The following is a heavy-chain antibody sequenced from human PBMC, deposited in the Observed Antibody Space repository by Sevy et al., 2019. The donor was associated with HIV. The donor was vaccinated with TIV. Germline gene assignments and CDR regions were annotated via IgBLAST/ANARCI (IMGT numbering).Heavy chain of an antibody. CDR3: AYGVWLRDAGGMTFDY. D-gene: IGHD2-15*01. CDR1: GFSLSTDGVG. CDR2: TYWDDDQ. J-gene: IGHJ4*02. V-gene: IGHV2-5*02. Sequence: SGPTLVKPTQTLKLTCVFSGFSLSTDGVGVGWIRQPPGKALEWLALTYWDDDQRYSPSLKSRLTITKDTAKNQVVLIMTNMDPVDTATYYCAYGVWLRDAGGMTFDYWGQGTLVTVSS.